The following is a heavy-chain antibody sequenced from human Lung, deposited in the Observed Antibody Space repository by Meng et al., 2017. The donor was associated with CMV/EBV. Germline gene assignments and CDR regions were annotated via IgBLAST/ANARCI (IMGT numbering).Heavy chain of an antibody. CDR2: IRSKAYGGTT. V-gene: IGHV3-49*04. CDR3: TRAVEYYDSRAFYYYYGMDV. Sequence: SCTASGFTFGDYAMSWVRQAPGRGLEWVGFIRSKAYGGTTEYAASVKGRFTISRDDSKSIAYLQMNSLKTEETAVYYCTRAVEYYDSRAFYYYYGMDVWXPWNXVNGAS. D-gene: IGHD3-22*01. CDR1: GFTFGDYA. J-gene: IGHJ6*01.